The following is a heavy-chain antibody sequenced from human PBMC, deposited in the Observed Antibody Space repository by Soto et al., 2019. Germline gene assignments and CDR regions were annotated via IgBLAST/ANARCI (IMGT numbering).Heavy chain of an antibody. CDR3: PKQGTVLTGYSYGYFDY. CDR1: GFTFSNAW. D-gene: IGHD5-18*01. J-gene: IGHJ4*02. V-gene: IGHV3-15*01. Sequence: GGSLRLSCAASGFTFSNAWMSWVRQAPGKGLEWVGRIKSKTDGGTTDYAAPVKGRFTISRDDSKNTLYLQMNSLKTEDTAVYSCPKQGTVLTGYSYGYFDYWGQGTLVTVSS. CDR2: IKSKTDGGTT.